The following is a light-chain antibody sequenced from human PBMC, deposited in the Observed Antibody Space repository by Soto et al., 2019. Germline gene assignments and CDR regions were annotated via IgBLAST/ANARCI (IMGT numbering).Light chain of an antibody. V-gene: IGKV1-5*01. CDR2: DVS. Sequence: DIQITHSTSTVYTYVGDIVTITCRASQSIHTWLARCQQSPGKGPKLLIYDVSSLQSGVTSRFSGSGSATDFTLTISSLQPEDFATYYGQQLNSYPLAFGGGPKVDTK. J-gene: IGKJ4*01. CDR3: QQLNSYPLA. CDR1: QSIHTW.